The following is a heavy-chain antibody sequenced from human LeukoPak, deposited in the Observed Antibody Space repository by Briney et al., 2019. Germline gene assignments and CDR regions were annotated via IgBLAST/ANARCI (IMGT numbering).Heavy chain of an antibody. J-gene: IGHJ3*02. D-gene: IGHD3-3*01. CDR2: ISGTGNSV. CDR3: ARHSHTIFGVADAFDI. CDR1: GFSFSDYY. V-gene: IGHV3-11*04. Sequence: GGSLRLSCAASGFSFSDYYMTWIRQAPGKGLEWLSYISGTGNSVYYAGSVKGRFTISRDNAKNSLYLQMNSLRAEDTAVYYCARHSHTIFGVADAFDIWGQGTMVTVSS.